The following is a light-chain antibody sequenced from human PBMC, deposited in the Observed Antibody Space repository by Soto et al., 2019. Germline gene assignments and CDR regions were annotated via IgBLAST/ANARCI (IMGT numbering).Light chain of an antibody. CDR2: GAS. CDR1: QTIDNK. CDR3: QQYKDWRT. V-gene: IGKV3-15*01. J-gene: IGKJ1*01. Sequence: IVMTKSPATQSVSPGERATLSCRASQTIDNKLAWYQQRPGQAPRLLIYGASIRATGIPARFSGSGSGTESTLTISGLQSGDFGVYNCQQYKDWRTFGLRPYVDIK.